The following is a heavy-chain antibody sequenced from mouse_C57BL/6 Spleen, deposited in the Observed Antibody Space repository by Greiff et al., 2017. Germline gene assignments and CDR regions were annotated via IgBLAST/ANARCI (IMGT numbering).Heavy chain of an antibody. CDR2: INPSTGGT. CDR1: GYSFTGYY. J-gene: IGHJ2*01. CDR3: ARKDFGGLRFDY. V-gene: IGHV1-42*01. D-gene: IGHD2-4*01. Sequence: EVQLKESGPELVKPGASVKISCKASGYSFTGYYMNWVKQSPEKSLEWIGEINPSTGGTTYNQKFKAKATLTVDKSSSTAYMQLKSLTSEDSAVYYCARKDFGGLRFDYWGQGTTLTVSS.